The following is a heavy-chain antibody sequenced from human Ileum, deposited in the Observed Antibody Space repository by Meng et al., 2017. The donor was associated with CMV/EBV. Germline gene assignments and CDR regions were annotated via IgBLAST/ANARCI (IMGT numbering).Heavy chain of an antibody. J-gene: IGHJ6*02. CDR3: ARGGAAAETYYYYYGMDV. CDR1: GYTFTGYY. V-gene: IGHV1-2*02. CDR2: INPNSGGT. Sequence: GESLKISCKASGYTFTGYYMHWVRQAPGQGLEWMGWINPNSGGTNYAQKFQGRVTMTRDTSISTAYMELGRLRSDDTAVYYCARGGAAAETYYYYYGMDVWGQGTTVTVSS. D-gene: IGHD2-2*01.